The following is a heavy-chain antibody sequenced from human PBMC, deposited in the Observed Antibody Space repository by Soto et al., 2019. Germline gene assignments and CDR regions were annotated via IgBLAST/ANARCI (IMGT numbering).Heavy chain of an antibody. CDR1: GYTFSRYG. CDR2: ISGFNGNT. D-gene: IGHD2-8*01. Sequence: QVQLVQSGAEVKKPGASVRVSCKASGYTFSRYGISWVRQAPGQGLEWMGWISGFNGNTKESEKLQGRVTLITDTAANTAHMELRSLRSDDTAVYYCARASAYSTPWSFDNWGQGTLVTVSS. V-gene: IGHV1-18*01. J-gene: IGHJ4*02. CDR3: ARASAYSTPWSFDN.